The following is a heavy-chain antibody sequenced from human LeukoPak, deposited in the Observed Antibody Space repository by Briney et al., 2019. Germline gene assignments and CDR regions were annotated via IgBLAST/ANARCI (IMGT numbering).Heavy chain of an antibody. J-gene: IGHJ3*02. CDR2: ISDSGGST. CDR3: AKQSGGVGSSGYIRDAFDI. D-gene: IGHD3-22*01. CDR1: GFPFSSYA. Sequence: PGGSLRLSCSASGFPFSSYAMHWVRQAPGKGLEYVSAISDSGGSTYYADSVKGRFTISRDNSKNTLYLQMSSLRAEDTAVYYCAKQSGGVGSSGYIRDAFDIWGQGTMVTVSS. V-gene: IGHV3-64D*09.